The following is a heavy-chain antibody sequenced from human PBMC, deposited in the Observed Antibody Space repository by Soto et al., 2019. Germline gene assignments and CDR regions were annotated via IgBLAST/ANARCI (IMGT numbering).Heavy chain of an antibody. V-gene: IGHV3-30*18. CDR2: ISYDGSNK. J-gene: IGHJ6*02. D-gene: IGHD3-16*01. Sequence: VGSLRLSCVASGFTFSSYGIHWVRQAPGSGLEWVAVISYDGSNKYYADSVKGRFTISRDNFKNTLYLQMNSLRAEDTAVYYCAKERYGQLYLEDYGMDVWGQGTTVTVSS. CDR3: AKERYGQLYLEDYGMDV. CDR1: GFTFSSYG.